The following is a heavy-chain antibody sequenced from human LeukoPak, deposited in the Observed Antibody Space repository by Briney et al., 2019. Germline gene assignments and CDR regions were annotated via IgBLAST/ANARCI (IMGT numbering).Heavy chain of an antibody. CDR3: ATYRQVLLPFGS. Sequence: GGSLRLSCAASGFTFSTFAMIWVRQPPGKGLEWGSSIFPSGGEIHYADSVRGRFTISRDNSMSTLSLQMNSLRAEDTAIYYCATYRQVLLPFGSWGQGTLVTVSS. CDR2: IFPSGGEI. V-gene: IGHV3-23*01. CDR1: GFTFSTFA. D-gene: IGHD2-8*02. J-gene: IGHJ5*02.